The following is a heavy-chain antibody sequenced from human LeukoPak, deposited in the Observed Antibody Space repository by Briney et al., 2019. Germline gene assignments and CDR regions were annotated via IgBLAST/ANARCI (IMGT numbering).Heavy chain of an antibody. V-gene: IGHV1-18*01. CDR1: GYTFPSYG. D-gene: IGHD2-2*01. CDR2: ISASHGNT. Sequence: EASVKVSCKTSGYTFPSYGLSWVRQAPGQGLEWMGWISASHGNTDCSHKLQGRVTMTIDSFTSTAYLELRSLRSDDTAVYYCAGTLGYCSSSFCYLKYWGQGTLVTVSS. J-gene: IGHJ4*02. CDR3: AGTLGYCSSSFCYLKY.